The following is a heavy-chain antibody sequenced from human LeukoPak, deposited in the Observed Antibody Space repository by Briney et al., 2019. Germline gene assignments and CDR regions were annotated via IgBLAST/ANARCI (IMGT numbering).Heavy chain of an antibody. CDR2: IRSKAYGGTT. J-gene: IGHJ4*02. CDR3: TRDGSYYFDY. V-gene: IGHV3-49*04. D-gene: IGHD6-6*01. Sequence: PGGSLRLSCTASGFTFGDYAMSWVRQAPGKGLEGVGFIRSKAYGGTTEYAASVKGRFTISRDDSKSIAYLQMNSLKTEDTAVYYCTRDGSYYFDYWGQGTLVTVSS. CDR1: GFTFGDYA.